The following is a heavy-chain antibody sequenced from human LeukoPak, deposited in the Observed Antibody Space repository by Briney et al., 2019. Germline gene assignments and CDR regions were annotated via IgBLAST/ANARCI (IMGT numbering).Heavy chain of an antibody. J-gene: IGHJ3*02. D-gene: IGHD4-11*01. V-gene: IGHV1-18*01. Sequence: ASVKVSCKASGGTFSSYAISWVRQAPGQGLEWMGWISAYNGNTNYAQKLQGRVTMTTDTSTSTAYMELRSLRSDDTAVYYCARVDYSNYNEFDAFDIWGQGTMVTVSS. CDR1: GGTFSSYA. CDR3: ARVDYSNYNEFDAFDI. CDR2: ISAYNGNT.